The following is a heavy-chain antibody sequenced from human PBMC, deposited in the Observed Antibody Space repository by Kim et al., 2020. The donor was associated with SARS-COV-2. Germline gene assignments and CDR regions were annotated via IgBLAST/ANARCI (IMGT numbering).Heavy chain of an antibody. CDR2: IWYDGSNK. CDR1: GFTFSSYG. Sequence: GGSLRISCAASGFTFSSYGMHWVRQAPGKGLEWVAVIWYDGSNKYYADSVKGRFTISRDNSKNTLYLQMNSLRAEDTAVYYCAREIGYDYVWGSYRDTGEKKGWAYCGQDTLVSVSS. CDR3: AREIGYDYVWGSYRDTGEKKGWAY. D-gene: IGHD3-16*02. J-gene: IGHJ1*01. V-gene: IGHV3-33*01.